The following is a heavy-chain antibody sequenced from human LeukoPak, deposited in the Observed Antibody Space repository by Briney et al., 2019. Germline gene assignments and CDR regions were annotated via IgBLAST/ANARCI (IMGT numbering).Heavy chain of an antibody. CDR1: GGSISSYY. D-gene: IGHD4-23*01. V-gene: IGHV4-34*01. J-gene: IGHJ4*02. CDR3: ARGPRGGGDY. Sequence: SETLSLTCTVSGGSISSYYWSWIRQPAGKGLEWIGEINHSGSTNYNPSLKSRVTISVDTSKNQFSLKLSSVTAADTAVYYCARGPRGGGDYWGQGTLVTVSS. CDR2: INHSGST.